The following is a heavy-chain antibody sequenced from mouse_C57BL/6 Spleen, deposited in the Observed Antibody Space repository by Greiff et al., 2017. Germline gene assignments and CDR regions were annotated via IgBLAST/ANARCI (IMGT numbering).Heavy chain of an antibody. D-gene: IGHD2-4*01. CDR2: IDPANGNT. CDR3: ASLDNDVGDSFAY. Sequence: EVQLQQSVAELVRPGASVKLSCTASGYTITNTYMHWVKQRPEQGLEWIGRIDPANGNTNYNPKFKGKATLTADTSSNTAYLQLSSLTSEDSAIYYCASLDNDVGDSFAYWGQGTPVTVSA. CDR1: GYTITNTY. V-gene: IGHV14-3*01. J-gene: IGHJ3*01.